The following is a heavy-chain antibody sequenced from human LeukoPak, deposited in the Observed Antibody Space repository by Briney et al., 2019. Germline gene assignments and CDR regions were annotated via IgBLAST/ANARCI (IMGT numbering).Heavy chain of an antibody. J-gene: IGHJ4*02. D-gene: IGHD3-3*01. CDR3: ARGTYDFWSGYCNY. CDR1: GYTFTSYG. Sequence: ASVKVSCKASGYTFTSYGISWVRQAPGQGLEWMGWISAYNGNTNYAQKLQGRVTMTTDTSTSTAYMELRSLRSDDTAVYYCARGTYDFWSGYCNYWGQGTLVTVSS. CDR2: ISAYNGNT. V-gene: IGHV1-18*01.